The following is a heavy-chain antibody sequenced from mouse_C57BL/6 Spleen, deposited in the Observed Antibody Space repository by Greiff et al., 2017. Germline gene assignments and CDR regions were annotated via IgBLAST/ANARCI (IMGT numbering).Heavy chain of an antibody. CDR3: ARDYYGSSYYFDY. V-gene: IGHV1-26*01. Sequence: VQLQQSGPELVKPGASVKISCKASGYTFTDYYMNWVKQSHGKSLEWIGDINPNNGGTSYNQKFKGKATLTVDKSSSTAYMELRSPTSEDSAVYYCARDYYGSSYYFDYWGQGTTLTVSS. CDR1: GYTFTDYY. CDR2: INPNNGGT. J-gene: IGHJ2*01. D-gene: IGHD1-1*01.